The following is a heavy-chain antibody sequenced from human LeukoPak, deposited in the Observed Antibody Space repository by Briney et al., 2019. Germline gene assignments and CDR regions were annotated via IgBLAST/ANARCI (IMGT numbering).Heavy chain of an antibody. CDR2: LSAYNGNT. Sequence: ASVKVSCKASGYTFTNYAINWVRQAPGQGLEWMGWLSAYNGNTNYAQKVQGRVTMTTDTSTSTANMYLRSLRSDDTAVYYCARGWYFAFDIWGQGTMVTVSS. D-gene: IGHD6-13*01. CDR1: GYTFTNYA. J-gene: IGHJ3*02. CDR3: ARGWYFAFDI. V-gene: IGHV1-18*01.